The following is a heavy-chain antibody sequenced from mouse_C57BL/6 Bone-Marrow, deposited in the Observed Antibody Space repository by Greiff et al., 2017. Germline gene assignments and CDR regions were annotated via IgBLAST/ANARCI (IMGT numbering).Heavy chain of an antibody. Sequence: QVQLQQSGPELVKPGASVKISCKASGYTFPDYYINWVKQRPGQGLEWIGLIFPGSGSTYYNEKFKGKATLTVDNSSSTAYMLLSSLTSEDSAVYFCARESSGYYAMDYWGQGTSVTVSS. CDR1: GYTFPDYY. CDR3: ARESSGYYAMDY. V-gene: IGHV1-75*01. J-gene: IGHJ4*01. CDR2: IFPGSGST. D-gene: IGHD3-2*02.